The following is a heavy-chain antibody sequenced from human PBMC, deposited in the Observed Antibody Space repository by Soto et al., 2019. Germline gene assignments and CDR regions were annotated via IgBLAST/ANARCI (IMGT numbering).Heavy chain of an antibody. D-gene: IGHD3-10*01. V-gene: IGHV4-34*01. CDR3: ARGRGGVQH. CDR2: LNDSGGT. J-gene: IGHJ1*01. Sequence: QVQLQQWGAGLLKPSETLSLTCAAYGGSFSGYYWSWIRQPPGKGLEWIGELNDSGGTNYNASLESRVSISVDTSKKQFSLKLNFVTAADTAVYYCARGRGGVQHWGQGTLVTVSS. CDR1: GGSFSGYY.